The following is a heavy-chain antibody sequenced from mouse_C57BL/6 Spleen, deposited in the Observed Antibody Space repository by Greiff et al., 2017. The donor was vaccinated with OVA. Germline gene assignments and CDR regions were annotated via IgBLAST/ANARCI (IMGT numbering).Heavy chain of an antibody. D-gene: IGHD2-2*01. J-gene: IGHJ2*01. CDR2: INPNNGGT. CDR3: ARGSTMVTTDYFDY. V-gene: IGHV1-22*01. Sequence: EVQLQQSGPELVKPGASVKMSCKASGYTFTDYNMHWVKQSHGKSLEWIGYINPNNGGTSYNQKFKGKATLTVNKSSSTAYMELRSLTSEDSAVYYCARGSTMVTTDYFDYWGQGTTLTVSS. CDR1: GYTFTDYN.